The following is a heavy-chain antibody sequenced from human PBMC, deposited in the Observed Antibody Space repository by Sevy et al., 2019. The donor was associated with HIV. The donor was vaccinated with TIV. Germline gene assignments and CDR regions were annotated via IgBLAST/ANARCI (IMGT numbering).Heavy chain of an antibody. J-gene: IGHJ4*02. D-gene: IGHD3-10*01. CDR3: ARLITMVRGVTAKQLDY. Sequence: GGSLRLSCAASGFTFSSYAMSWVRQAPGKGLEWVSAISGSGGSTYYADSVKGRFTISRDNSKNTVYLQMNSLRAEDTAVYYCARLITMVRGVTAKQLDYWGQGTLVTVSS. CDR1: GFTFSSYA. CDR2: ISGSGGST. V-gene: IGHV3-23*01.